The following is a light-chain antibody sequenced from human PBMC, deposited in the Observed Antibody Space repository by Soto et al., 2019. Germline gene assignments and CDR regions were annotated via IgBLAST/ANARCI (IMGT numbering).Light chain of an antibody. J-gene: IGKJ1*01. CDR3: QQSYSTPLA. V-gene: IGKV1-39*01. Sequence: DIQMTQSPSSLSASVGDRVTITCRASQSIRSDLNWYQQKPGKAPNLLIYAASSLQSGVPPRFSGSGSGTDFTLTITRLQPEDSATYYCQQSYSTPLAFGHGTKVEIK. CDR2: AAS. CDR1: QSIRSD.